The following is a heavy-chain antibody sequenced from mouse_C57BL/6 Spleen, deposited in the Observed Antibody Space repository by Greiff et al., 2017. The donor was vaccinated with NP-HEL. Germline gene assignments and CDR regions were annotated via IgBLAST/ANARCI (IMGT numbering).Heavy chain of an antibody. CDR3: TRRWLLRVAMDY. V-gene: IGHV6-6*01. J-gene: IGHJ4*01. Sequence: DVMLVESGGGLVQPGGSMKLSCAASGFTFSDAWMDWVRQSPEKGLEWVAEIRNKANNHATYYAESVKGRFTISRDDSKSSVYLQMNSLRAEDTGIYYCTRRWLLRVAMDYWGQGTSVTVSS. CDR1: GFTFSDAW. CDR2: IRNKANNHAT. D-gene: IGHD2-3*01.